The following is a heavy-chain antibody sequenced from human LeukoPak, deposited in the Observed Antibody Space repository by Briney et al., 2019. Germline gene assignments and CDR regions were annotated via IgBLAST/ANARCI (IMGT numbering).Heavy chain of an antibody. J-gene: IGHJ6*02. Sequence: SETLSLTCTVSGGSISRYYWSWIRQPPGKGLEWIGYIYYCWSTNYNPSLKSRVTISVDTSKNQFSLKLSSVTAADTAVYYCARDNRRIYGMDVWGQGTTVT. V-gene: IGHV4-59*01. D-gene: IGHD1-14*01. CDR2: IYYCWST. CDR1: GGSISRYY. CDR3: ARDNRRIYGMDV.